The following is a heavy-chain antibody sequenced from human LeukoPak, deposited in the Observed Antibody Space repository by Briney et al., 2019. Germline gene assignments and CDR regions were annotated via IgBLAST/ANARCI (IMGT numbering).Heavy chain of an antibody. J-gene: IGHJ6*03. Sequence: GGSLRLSCTVSGFTVSSNSMSWVRQAPGKGLEWVSFIYSGTIHYSDSVKGRFTISRDNSKNTLYLQMNSLRAEDTAVYYCAKDSKIVGPTFRSYHYMDVWGKGTTVTVSS. D-gene: IGHD1-26*01. CDR2: IYSGTI. CDR3: AKDSKIVGPTFRSYHYMDV. V-gene: IGHV3-53*01. CDR1: GFTVSSNS.